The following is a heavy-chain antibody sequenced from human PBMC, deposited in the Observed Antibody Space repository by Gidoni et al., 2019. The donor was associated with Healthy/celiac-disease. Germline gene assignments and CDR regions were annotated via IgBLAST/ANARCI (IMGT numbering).Heavy chain of an antibody. CDR1: GYTFTGYY. V-gene: IGHV1-2*04. CDR2: INPNSGGT. Sequence: KSSCKASGYTFTGYYMHWVRQAAGQGLEWMGWINPNSGGTNYAQKFQGWVTMTRDTSISTAYMELSRLRSDDTAVYYCARRGGVVVVAATLGAFDYWGQGTLVTVSS. D-gene: IGHD2-15*01. J-gene: IGHJ4*02. CDR3: ARRGGVVVVAATLGAFDY.